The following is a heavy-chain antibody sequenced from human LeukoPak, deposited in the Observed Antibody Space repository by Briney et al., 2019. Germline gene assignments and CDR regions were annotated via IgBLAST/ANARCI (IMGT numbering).Heavy chain of an antibody. D-gene: IGHD6-13*01. CDR2: MSNSGHT. CDR3: ARVSAAGTGPDS. Sequence: SPSETLSLTCTVSGDSVSSGNYYWSWIRQPPGKGLEWIGFMSNSGHTDSTPSLKSRVTISLDTSKNQFSLKLNSVTAADTAVYYRARVSAAGTGPDSWGQGTLVTVSS. V-gene: IGHV4-61*01. J-gene: IGHJ4*02. CDR1: GDSVSSGNYY.